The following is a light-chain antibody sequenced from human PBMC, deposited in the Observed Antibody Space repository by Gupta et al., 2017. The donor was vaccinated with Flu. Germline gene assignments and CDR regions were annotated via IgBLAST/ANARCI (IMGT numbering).Light chain of an antibody. V-gene: IGLV2-8*01. CDR2: EVS. CDR3: SSYAGNFKLL. CDR1: SSDVGAYKY. Sequence: QSALTQLPSASGSPGQSVTISCSGTSSDVGAYKYVSWYQQYPGKAPKLILSEVSKRPSGVPDRFSGSKSGNTASLTVSGLQPEDEADYYCSSYAGNFKLLFGGGTKVTVL. J-gene: IGLJ3*02.